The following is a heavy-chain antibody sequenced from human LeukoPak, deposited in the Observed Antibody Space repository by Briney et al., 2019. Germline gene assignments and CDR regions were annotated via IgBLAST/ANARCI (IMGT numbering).Heavy chain of an antibody. D-gene: IGHD3-22*01. CDR3: AKGRYYYDNSDAFEI. Sequence: GGSLRLSCAASGFTFSSYAMNWVRQAPGKGMAWDSPISGSGSSTYYADSVKGRFTISRDNSKNTLYLQMNSLRAEDTAVYHCAKGRYYYDNSDAFEIWGQGTMVTVSS. CDR1: GFTFSSYA. CDR2: ISGSGSST. J-gene: IGHJ3*02. V-gene: IGHV3-23*01.